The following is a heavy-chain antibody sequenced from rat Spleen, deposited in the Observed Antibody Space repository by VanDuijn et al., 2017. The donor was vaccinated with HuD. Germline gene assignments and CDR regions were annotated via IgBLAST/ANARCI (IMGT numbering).Heavy chain of an antibody. CDR1: GFTFSDYD. CDR3: AREADIPFHYFDY. V-gene: IGHV5-29*01. Sequence: EVQLVESGGGLVQPGRSLNLSCAASGFTFSDYDMAWIRQAPTKGLEWVTTISYDGGSTNYRDSVKGRFTISRDNAKSTLYLQMDSLRSEDTATCYCAREADIPFHYFDYWGQGVMVTVSS. J-gene: IGHJ2*01. CDR2: ISYDGGST. D-gene: IGHD2-3*01.